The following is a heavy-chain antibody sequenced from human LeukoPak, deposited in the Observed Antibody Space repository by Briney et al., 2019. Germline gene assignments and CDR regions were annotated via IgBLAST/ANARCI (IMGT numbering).Heavy chain of an antibody. D-gene: IGHD6-13*01. CDR3: ARVRVGSSSWFDY. J-gene: IGHJ5*01. V-gene: IGHV1-69*06. CDR2: IIPIFGTA. CDR1: GGTFSSYA. Sequence: SVKVSCKASGGTFSSYAISWVRQAPGQGLEWMGGIIPIFGTANYAQKFQGRVTITADKSTSTAYMELSSLRSEDTAVYYCARVRVGSSSWFDYWGQGTLVTVSS.